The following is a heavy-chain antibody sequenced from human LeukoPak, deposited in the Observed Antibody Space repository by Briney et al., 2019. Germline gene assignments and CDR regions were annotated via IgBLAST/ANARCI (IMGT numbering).Heavy chain of an antibody. CDR2: INPSGGST. CDR3: ARGSNYYDSSGTTYYFDY. CDR1: GYTFTSYY. D-gene: IGHD3-22*01. V-gene: IGHV1-46*01. J-gene: IGHJ4*02. Sequence: ASVKVSCKASGYTFTSYYMHWVRQAPGQGLEWMGIINPSGGSTSYAQKFQGRVTMTRDTSTSTVYMELSSLRSEDTAVYYWARGSNYYDSSGTTYYFDYWGQGTLVTVSS.